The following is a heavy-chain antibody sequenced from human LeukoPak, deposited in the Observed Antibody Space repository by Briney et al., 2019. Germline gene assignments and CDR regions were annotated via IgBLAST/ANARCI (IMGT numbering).Heavy chain of an antibody. V-gene: IGHV1-18*04. CDR2: ISAYNGNT. J-gene: IGHJ4*02. CDR3: ARDYLELTGEFDY. D-gene: IGHD3-16*01. CDR1: GYTFTGYY. Sequence: AASVKVSCKASGYTFTGYYMHWVRQAPGQGLEWMGWISAYNGNTNYAQKLQGRVTMTTDTSTSTAYMELRSLRSDDTAVYYCARDYLELTGEFDYWGQGTLVTVSS.